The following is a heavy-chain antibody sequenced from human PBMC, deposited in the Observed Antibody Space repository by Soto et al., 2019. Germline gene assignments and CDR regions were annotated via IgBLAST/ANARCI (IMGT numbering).Heavy chain of an antibody. V-gene: IGHV1-69*13. Sequence: ASVKVSCKASGGTFSSYAISWVRQAPGQGLEWMGGIIPIFGTANYAQKFQGRVTITADESTSTAYMELSSLRSEDTAVYYCAGYYCSGGSCHPSEYNWFDPWGQGTLVTVSS. D-gene: IGHD2-15*01. CDR2: IIPIFGTA. CDR1: GGTFSSYA. J-gene: IGHJ5*02. CDR3: AGYYCSGGSCHPSEYNWFDP.